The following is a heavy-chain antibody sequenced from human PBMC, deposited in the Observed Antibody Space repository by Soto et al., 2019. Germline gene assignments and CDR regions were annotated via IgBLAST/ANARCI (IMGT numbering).Heavy chain of an antibody. D-gene: IGHD3-10*01. CDR1: GVSISSGGYS. J-gene: IGHJ6*02. Sequence: QLQLQESGSGLVKPSQTLSLTCAVSGVSISSGGYSWSWIRQPPGKGLEWIGYIYHSGSTYYNPSLKSRITISVDRSKNQFSLKLSSVTAADTAVYYCARLSGITYGLDVWGQGTTVTVSS. V-gene: IGHV4-30-2*01. CDR2: IYHSGST. CDR3: ARLSGITYGLDV.